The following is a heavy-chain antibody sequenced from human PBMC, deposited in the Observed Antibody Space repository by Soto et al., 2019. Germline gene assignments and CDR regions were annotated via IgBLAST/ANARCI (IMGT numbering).Heavy chain of an antibody. Sequence: QVHLQQWGAGLLKPSETLSLTCAVYAGSFSGYYWSWFRQPPGKGLEWIGEINHSGSTNYNPSLESRVTLSVDPSKNQFSLKLSSVTAADTAVYYCASKHFFSALYGVVTTHFYYWSQGTLVSVSS. V-gene: IGHV4-34*01. CDR2: INHSGST. CDR3: ASKHFFSALYGVVTTHFYY. J-gene: IGHJ4*02. CDR1: AGSFSGYY. D-gene: IGHD3-3*01.